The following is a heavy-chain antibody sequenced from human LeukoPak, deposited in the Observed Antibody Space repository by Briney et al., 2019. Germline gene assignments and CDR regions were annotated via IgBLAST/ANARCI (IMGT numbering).Heavy chain of an antibody. J-gene: IGHJ6*02. Sequence: GGSLRLSCAASGFTVSSNYMSWVRQAPGKGLEWVSVIYSGGSTYYADSVKGRFTISRDNSKNTLYLQMNSLRAEDTAVYYCARGHGKHYDILTGPLPYMDVWGQGTTVTVSS. CDR2: IYSGGST. V-gene: IGHV3-53*01. CDR3: ARGHGKHYDILTGPLPYMDV. CDR1: GFTVSSNY. D-gene: IGHD3-9*01.